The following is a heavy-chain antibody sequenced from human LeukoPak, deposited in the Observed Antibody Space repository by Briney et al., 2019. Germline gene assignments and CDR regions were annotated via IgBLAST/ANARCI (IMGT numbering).Heavy chain of an antibody. V-gene: IGHV3-7*01. CDR3: ARDRGSSWVYYYYMDV. CDR2: MKQDGREI. CDR1: GFTFSTSW. D-gene: IGHD6-13*01. J-gene: IGHJ6*03. Sequence: GGPLRLSCIASGFTFSTSWMAWVRQAPGKGLEWVANMKQDGREIHYVDSVKGRFTISRDNAKNTLYLLMNSLRVEDTAVYYCARDRGSSWVYYYYMDVWGKGTPVTVSS.